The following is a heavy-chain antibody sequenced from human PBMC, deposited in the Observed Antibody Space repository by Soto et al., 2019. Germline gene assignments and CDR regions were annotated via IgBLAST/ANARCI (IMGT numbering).Heavy chain of an antibody. V-gene: IGHV3-48*01. J-gene: IGHJ4*02. CDR1: GFIFSRYN. Sequence: EVQLVESGGSLVHPGGSLRLSCAASGFIFSRYNMHWVRQSPGKGLEWLSYISRSGTTMYYADSVRGRFTISRDNAKNSLYLQINTLRVEDTAVYYCARPDYYDTTGYFEDWGQGTLVTVSS. CDR3: ARPDYYDTTGYFED. D-gene: IGHD3-22*01. CDR2: ISRSGTTM.